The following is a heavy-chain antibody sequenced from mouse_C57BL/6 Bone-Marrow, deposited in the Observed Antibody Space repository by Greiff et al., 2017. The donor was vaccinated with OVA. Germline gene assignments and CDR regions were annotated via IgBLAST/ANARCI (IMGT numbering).Heavy chain of an antibody. D-gene: IGHD1-1*01. CDR1: GYTFTSYW. CDR3: AIRDYYGSSDYFDY. V-gene: IGHV1-56*01. Sequence: QVQLQQSGPELVRPGASVKISCKAPGYTFTSYWMQWVRQRPGQGLEWIGEIFPGSGSTYYNEKFKGKATLTVDTSSSTAYMQLSSLTSEDSAVYFCAIRDYYGSSDYFDYWGQGTTLTVSA. J-gene: IGHJ2*01. CDR2: IFPGSGST.